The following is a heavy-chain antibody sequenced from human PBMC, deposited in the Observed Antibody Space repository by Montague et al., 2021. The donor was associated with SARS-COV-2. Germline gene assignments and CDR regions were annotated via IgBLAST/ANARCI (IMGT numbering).Heavy chain of an antibody. CDR3: TKAFSERFVSPDSFHI. J-gene: IGHJ3*02. Sequence: SLRLSCAASGFTFSDFAMSWVRQAPGKGLQWVSTISGSGRSTFYADSMEDRFNISRDNGQKIVYLQMKNLRVEDTALYYCTKAFSERFVSPDSFHIWGQGTLVTVSS. CDR2: ISGSGRST. CDR1: GFTFSDFA. D-gene: IGHD5/OR15-5a*01. V-gene: IGHV3-23*01.